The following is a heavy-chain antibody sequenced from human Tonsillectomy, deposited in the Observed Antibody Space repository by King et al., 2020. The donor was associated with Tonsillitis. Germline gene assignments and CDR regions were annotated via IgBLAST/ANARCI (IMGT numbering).Heavy chain of an antibody. J-gene: IGHJ3*02. Sequence: QLVQSGAEVKKPGASVKVSCKASGYTFTSYGISWVRQAPGQGLEWMGWISAYNGNTNYAQKLQGRVTMTTDTSTSTAYMELRSLRSDDTAVYYCARDPGRYSSSWFDWHALDIWGRGTMGTVSS. CDR1: GYTFTSYG. CDR3: ARDPGRYSSSWFDWHALDI. V-gene: IGHV1-18*01. D-gene: IGHD6-13*01. CDR2: ISAYNGNT.